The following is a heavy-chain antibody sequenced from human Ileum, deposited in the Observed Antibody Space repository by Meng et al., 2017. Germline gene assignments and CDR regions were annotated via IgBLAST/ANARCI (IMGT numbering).Heavy chain of an antibody. CDR3: GRGRASFYFDF. D-gene: IGHD6-6*01. V-gene: IGHV1-3*01. Sequence: QVQFVQSGAEGTNPGASARISCKASGFTFSNYAIYWVRQAPGQSLEWLGWIHAGSGDTKFSQTFQGRLTFDRDTSADTVYMELSSLTSGDRAVYYCGRGRASFYFDFLGQGTLVTVSS. J-gene: IGHJ4*01. CDR1: GFTFSNYA. CDR2: IHAGSGDT.